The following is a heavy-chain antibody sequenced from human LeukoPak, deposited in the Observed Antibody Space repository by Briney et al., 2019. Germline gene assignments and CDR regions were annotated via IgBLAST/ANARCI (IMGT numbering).Heavy chain of an antibody. Sequence: PGGSLRLSCAASGFTVSSNYMSWVRQAPGKGLEWVSVIYSGGSTYYADSVKGRLTISRDNSKNTLYLQMNSLRAEDTAVYYCARGADSSSWYYYYYYMDVWGKGTTVTVPS. V-gene: IGHV3-53*01. CDR1: GFTVSSNY. CDR3: ARGADSSSWYYYYYYMDV. CDR2: IYSGGST. D-gene: IGHD6-13*01. J-gene: IGHJ6*03.